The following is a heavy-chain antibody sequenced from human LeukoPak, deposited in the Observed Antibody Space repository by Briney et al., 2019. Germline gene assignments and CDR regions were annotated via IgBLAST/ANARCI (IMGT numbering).Heavy chain of an antibody. J-gene: IGHJ3*02. Sequence: GGSLRLSCAASGFTFSSYWMHWVRQAPGKGLVWVSRINSDGSSTSYADSVKGRFTISRDNAKNTLYLQMNSLRAEDTALYYCAKHRDYDSSDAFHMWGQGTMVTVSS. CDR2: INSDGSST. V-gene: IGHV3-74*01. CDR1: GFTFSSYW. CDR3: AKHRDYDSSDAFHM. D-gene: IGHD3-22*01.